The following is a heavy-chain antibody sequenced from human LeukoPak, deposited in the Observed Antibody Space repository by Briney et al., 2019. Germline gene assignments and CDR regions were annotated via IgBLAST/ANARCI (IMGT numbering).Heavy chain of an antibody. Sequence: GGSLRLSCAASGFTFSSYEMNWVRQAPGKGLEWVSYISSSGSAIYYADSVKGRFTISRDNAKNSVYLQMHTLRAEDTAVYFCARGRGSGGPKFYWGQGTLVSVSS. J-gene: IGHJ4*02. D-gene: IGHD2-15*01. CDR3: ARGRGSGGPKFY. CDR2: ISSSGSAI. CDR1: GFTFSSYE. V-gene: IGHV3-48*03.